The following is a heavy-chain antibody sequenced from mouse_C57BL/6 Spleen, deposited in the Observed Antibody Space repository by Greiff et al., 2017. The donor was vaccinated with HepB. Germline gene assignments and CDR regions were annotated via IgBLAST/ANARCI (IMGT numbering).Heavy chain of an antibody. CDR2: IDPNSGGT. CDR3: SRGDSNYSFYYYAMDY. Sequence: VQLQQSGAELVKPGASVKLSCKASGYTFTSYWMHWVKQRPGRGLEWIGRIDPNSGGTKYNEKFKSKATLTVDKPSSTAYMQLSSLTSEDSAVYYCSRGDSNYSFYYYAMDYWGQGTSVTVSS. J-gene: IGHJ4*01. D-gene: IGHD2-5*01. CDR1: GYTFTSYW. V-gene: IGHV1-72*01.